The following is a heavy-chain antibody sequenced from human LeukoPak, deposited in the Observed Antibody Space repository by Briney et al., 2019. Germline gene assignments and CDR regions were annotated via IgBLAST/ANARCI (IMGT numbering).Heavy chain of an antibody. D-gene: IGHD5-12*01. V-gene: IGHV4-34*01. CDR2: ISQSGAT. CDR1: GGSISSYY. J-gene: IGHJ6*02. CDR3: ARGSRGARMNV. Sequence: SETLSLTCTVSGGSISSYYWSWIRQPPGKGLEWIGEISQSGATYYNPSLKSRLTISVDTSKNQLSLKLSSVTAADTAVFYCARGSRGARMNVWGQGTTVTVSS.